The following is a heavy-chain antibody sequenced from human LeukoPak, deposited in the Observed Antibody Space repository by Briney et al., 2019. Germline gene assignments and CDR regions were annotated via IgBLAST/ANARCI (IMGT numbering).Heavy chain of an antibody. V-gene: IGHV4-39*01. CDR3: ARHSSERITTVTFFWYFDL. Sequence: KPSETLSLTCTVSGGSISSSSYYWGWIRQPPGKGLEWIGSIYYSGSTYYNPSLKSRVTISVDTSKNQFSLKLRSVTAADTAVYYCARHSSERITTVTFFWYFDLWGRGTLVTVSS. CDR1: GGSISSSSYY. CDR2: IYYSGST. D-gene: IGHD4-17*01. J-gene: IGHJ2*01.